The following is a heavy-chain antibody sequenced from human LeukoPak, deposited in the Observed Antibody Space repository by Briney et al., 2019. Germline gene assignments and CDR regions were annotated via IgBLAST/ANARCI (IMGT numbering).Heavy chain of an antibody. D-gene: IGHD2-21*01. CDR2: INHSGST. V-gene: IGHV4-39*07. J-gene: IGHJ5*02. Sequence: PSETLSLTCTVSGGSISSSSYYWGWIRQPPGRGLEWIGEINHSGSTNYNPSLKSRVTISVDTSKNQFSLKLSSVTAADTAVYYCASCASQGWFDPWGQGTLVTVSS. CDR3: ASCASQGWFDP. CDR1: GGSISSSSYY.